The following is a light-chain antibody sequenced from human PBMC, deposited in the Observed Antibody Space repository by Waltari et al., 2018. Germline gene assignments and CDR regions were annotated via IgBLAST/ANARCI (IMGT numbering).Light chain of an antibody. CDR2: EVT. Sequence: QSALTQPPSASGSPGQSVTISCTGPSSVVGDYVSWYQQHPGKAPKLMISEVTKRPSGVPDRFSGSKSGNTASLTVSGLQAEDEADYYCSSYAGSNNLVFGGGTKLTVL. J-gene: IGLJ2*01. CDR3: SSYAGSNNLV. CDR1: SSVVGDY. V-gene: IGLV2-8*01.